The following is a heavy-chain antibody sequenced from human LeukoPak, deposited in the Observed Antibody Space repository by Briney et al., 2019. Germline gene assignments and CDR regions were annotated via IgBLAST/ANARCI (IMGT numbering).Heavy chain of an antibody. Sequence: GGSLRLSCAASGFTFSDYYMSWIRQAPGKGLEWVSYISDSGSTIYYADSVMGRFTISRDNAKNSLYLQINSLRAGDTAVYYCARRGATGYFDCWGQGTLVTVSS. CDR2: ISDSGSTI. V-gene: IGHV3-11*04. J-gene: IGHJ4*02. CDR3: ARRGATGYFDC. D-gene: IGHD1-26*01. CDR1: GFTFSDYY.